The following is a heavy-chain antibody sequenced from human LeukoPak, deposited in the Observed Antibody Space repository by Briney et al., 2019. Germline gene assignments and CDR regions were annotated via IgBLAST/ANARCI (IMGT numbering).Heavy chain of an antibody. CDR3: ARDSADNLD. V-gene: IGHV3-30*04. CDR2: IQHDGSNQ. Sequence: PGGSLRLSCAASGFTFRSYAMSWVRQAPGKGLEWVAYIQHDGSNQQYADSVKGRFSISRDTSKNMLYLQMNSLRAEDTAVYYCARDSADNLDWGQGTLVTVSS. J-gene: IGHJ4*02. D-gene: IGHD3-9*01. CDR1: GFTFRSYA.